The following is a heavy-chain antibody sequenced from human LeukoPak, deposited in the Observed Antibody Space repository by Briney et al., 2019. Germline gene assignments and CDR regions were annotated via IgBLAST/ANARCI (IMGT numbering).Heavy chain of an antibody. CDR3: ARDNSVRDEAWWFNP. Sequence: ASVKVSCKASGYAFTSYGISWVRQAPGQGLEWMGWISAYNGNTNYAQKLQGRVTMTTDTSTSTAYMELRSLRSDDTAVYYCARDNSVRDEAWWFNPWGQGTLVTVSS. J-gene: IGHJ5*02. CDR1: GYAFTSYG. CDR2: ISAYNGNT. V-gene: IGHV1-18*01. D-gene: IGHD5-24*01.